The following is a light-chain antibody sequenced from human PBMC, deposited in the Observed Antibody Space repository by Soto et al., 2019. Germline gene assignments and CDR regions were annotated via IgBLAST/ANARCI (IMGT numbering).Light chain of an antibody. Sequence: QSALTQPASVSGSPGQSITISCTGTSSDVGGYNYVSWYQQHPGRAPKLVIYEVSDRPSGVSNRFSGSKSGNTASLTISGLQPEDDGDYYCSSYTTSSTWVFGGGTKVTVL. CDR1: SSDVGGYNY. CDR3: SSYTTSSTWV. CDR2: EVS. J-gene: IGLJ3*02. V-gene: IGLV2-14*01.